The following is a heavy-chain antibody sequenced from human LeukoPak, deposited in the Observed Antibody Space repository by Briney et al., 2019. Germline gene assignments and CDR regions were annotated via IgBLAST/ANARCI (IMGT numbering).Heavy chain of an antibody. CDR2: ISSSSSYI. V-gene: IGHV3-21*01. J-gene: IGHJ5*02. CDR1: GFTFSTYS. CDR3: ARVTYYYDSSGYSSLGFDP. Sequence: PGGSLRLSCAASGFTFSTYSMNWVRQAPGKGLEWVSSISSSSSYIYYADSVKGRFTISRDNAKNSLYLQMNSLRAEDTAVYYCARVTYYYDSSGYSSLGFDPWGQGTLVTVSS. D-gene: IGHD3-22*01.